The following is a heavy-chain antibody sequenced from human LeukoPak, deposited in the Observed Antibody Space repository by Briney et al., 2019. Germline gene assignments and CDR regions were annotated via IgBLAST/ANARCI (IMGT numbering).Heavy chain of an antibody. CDR3: ARRDRPGMLDY. Sequence: PSETLSLTCTVSGGSIINYYWSWIRQPAGKGLEWIGRIYTSGSTNYNPSLKSRVTMSVDTSTNQFSLKLSSVAAADTAVYYCARRDRPGMLDYWGQGTLVTVSS. CDR2: IYTSGST. J-gene: IGHJ4*02. V-gene: IGHV4-4*07. D-gene: IGHD2-8*01. CDR1: GGSIINYY.